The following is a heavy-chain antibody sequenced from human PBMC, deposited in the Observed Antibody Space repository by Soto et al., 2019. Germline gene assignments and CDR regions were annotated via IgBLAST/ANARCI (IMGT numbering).Heavy chain of an antibody. CDR3: ATPEYYYGSGSYLYFDY. CDR2: IYPGDSDT. Sequence: PGESLKISCKGSGYSFTSYWIGWVRQMPGKGLEWMGIIYPGDSDTRYSPSFQGQVTISADKSISTAYLQWSSLKASDTAMYYCATPEYYYGSGSYLYFDYWGKGTLVTVSS. D-gene: IGHD3-10*01. J-gene: IGHJ4*02. CDR1: GYSFTSYW. V-gene: IGHV5-51*01.